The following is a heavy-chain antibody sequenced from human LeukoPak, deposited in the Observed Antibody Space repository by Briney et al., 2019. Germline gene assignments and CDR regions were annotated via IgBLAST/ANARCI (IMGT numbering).Heavy chain of an antibody. J-gene: IGHJ2*01. CDR1: GGPISSSSYY. D-gene: IGHD3-16*01. Sequence: SETLSLTCTVSGGPISSSSYYWGWIRQPPGKGLEWIGSIYYSGSTYYNPSLKSRVTISVDTSKNQFSLKLSSVTAADTAVYYCARPPLYDYVWGRAEGQGVDWYFDLWGRGTLVTVSS. CDR2: IYYSGST. V-gene: IGHV4-39*07. CDR3: ARPPLYDYVWGRAEGQGVDWYFDL.